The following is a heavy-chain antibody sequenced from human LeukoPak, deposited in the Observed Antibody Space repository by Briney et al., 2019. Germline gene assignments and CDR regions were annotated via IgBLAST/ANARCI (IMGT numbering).Heavy chain of an antibody. CDR2: INSDGSNT. V-gene: IGHV3-74*01. D-gene: IGHD5-12*01. CDR1: GFTFSDYW. Sequence: QTGGSLRLSCVVSGFTFSDYWMHWVRQAPGKGLVWVSRINSDGSNTNYAGSVKGGFTISRDNAKNTLYLQMNSLRVEDTAVYYCARGYARSARHQSDFWGQGTVVTVSS. CDR3: ARGYARSARHQSDF. J-gene: IGHJ4*02.